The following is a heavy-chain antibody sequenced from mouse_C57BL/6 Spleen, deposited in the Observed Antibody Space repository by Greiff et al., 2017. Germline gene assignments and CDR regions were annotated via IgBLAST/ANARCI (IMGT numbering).Heavy chain of an antibody. V-gene: IGHV1-5*01. CDR3: KRSSSGTWGRWFAV. Sequence: EFQLQQSGTVLARPGASVTMSCKTSGYTFTSYWMHWVKQRPGQGLEWIGAIYPGNSDTSYNQKFKGKAKLTAVTAASTAYMELSSLTNEDSAVYYFKRSSSGTWGRWFAVWGKGTLVTVSA. J-gene: IGHJ3*01. D-gene: IGHD3-2*02. CDR1: GYTFTSYW. CDR2: IYPGNSDT.